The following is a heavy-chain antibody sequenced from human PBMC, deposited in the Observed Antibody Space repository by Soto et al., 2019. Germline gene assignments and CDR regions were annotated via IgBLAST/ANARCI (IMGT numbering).Heavy chain of an antibody. CDR2: IIPIFGTA. D-gene: IGHD3-10*01. CDR1: GGTFSSYA. V-gene: IGHV1-69*06. Sequence: GASVKVSCKASGGTFSSYAISWVRQAPGQGLEWMGGIIPIFGTANYAQKFQGRVTITADKSTSTAYMELSSLRSEDTAVYYCASTMVRGVIIRGSYYGMDVWGQGTTVTVSS. CDR3: ASTMVRGVIIRGSYYGMDV. J-gene: IGHJ6*02.